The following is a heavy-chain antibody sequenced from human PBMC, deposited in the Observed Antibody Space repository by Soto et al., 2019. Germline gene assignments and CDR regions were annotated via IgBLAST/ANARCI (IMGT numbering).Heavy chain of an antibody. V-gene: IGHV3-13*05. Sequence: GGSLRLSCAASGFTFSMYDMHWVRQAKGKGLEWVSGIESAGDPYYPGSVKGRFTISRENAKNSVHLQMNSLRAGDTAVYFCARDSGRRFRRYGMDVWGQGTTVTVSS. CDR1: GFTFSMYD. J-gene: IGHJ6*02. CDR2: IESAGDP. CDR3: ARDSGRRFRRYGMDV. D-gene: IGHD3-10*01.